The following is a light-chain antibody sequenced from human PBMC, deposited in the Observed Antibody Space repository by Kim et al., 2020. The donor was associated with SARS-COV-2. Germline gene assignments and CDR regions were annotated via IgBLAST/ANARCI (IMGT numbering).Light chain of an antibody. Sequence: GQSITISCTGTISNSGSYNYVSWHQQHPGKAPKLMIYDVNKRPSGISSRFSGSKSGSTASLTISGLQSEDEADYYCSSFTTRSTLVFGGGPKVTVL. CDR3: SSFTTRSTLV. CDR2: DVN. V-gene: IGLV2-14*03. CDR1: ISNSGSYNY. J-gene: IGLJ3*02.